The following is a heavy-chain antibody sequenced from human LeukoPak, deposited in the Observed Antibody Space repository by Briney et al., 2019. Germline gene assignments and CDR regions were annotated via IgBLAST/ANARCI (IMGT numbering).Heavy chain of an antibody. Sequence: GESLKISCKGSGYSFTAYWIGWVRQMPGKGLEWMGIIYPGDSDTKYSPSFQGQVTISADKSISTAYLQWSSLKALDTAMYYCARQEYCSGASCYTWFDPWGQGTLVTVSS. CDR2: IYPGDSDT. CDR1: GYSFTAYW. V-gene: IGHV5-51*01. J-gene: IGHJ5*02. CDR3: ARQEYCSGASCYTWFDP. D-gene: IGHD2-15*01.